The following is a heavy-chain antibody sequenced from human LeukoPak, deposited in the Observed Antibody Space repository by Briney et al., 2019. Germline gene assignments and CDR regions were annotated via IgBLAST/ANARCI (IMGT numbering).Heavy chain of an antibody. J-gene: IGHJ4*02. CDR2: ISSSSSFI. D-gene: IGHD3-16*01. Sequence: GGSLRLSCAASGFTSSSYSMKWVRQAPGKGLEWVSSISSSSSFIYYADSMKGRFTISRDNAKNSLYLQMNSLRAEDTAVYYCAREFMGVYFDYWGQGTLVTVSS. CDR3: AREFMGVYFDY. CDR1: GFTSSSYS. V-gene: IGHV3-21*01.